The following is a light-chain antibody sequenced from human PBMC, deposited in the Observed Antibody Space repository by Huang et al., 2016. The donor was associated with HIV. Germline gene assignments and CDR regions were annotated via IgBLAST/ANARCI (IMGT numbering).Light chain of an antibody. Sequence: DIVVTQFPESLALSLGERATINCTSSQSLLYSSNNKNYLNWYQVKPGQPPKLLMYWASTRESGVPDRFSGRGSGTDFTLTISSLQPEYVGVYYCHQYSITPQTFGQGTRVAV. CDR2: WAS. J-gene: IGKJ1*01. V-gene: IGKV4-1*01. CDR1: QSLLYSSNNKNY. CDR3: HQYSITPQT.